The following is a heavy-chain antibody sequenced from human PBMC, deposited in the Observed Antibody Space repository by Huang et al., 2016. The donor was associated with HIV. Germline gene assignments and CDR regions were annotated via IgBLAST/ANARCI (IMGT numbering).Heavy chain of an antibody. J-gene: IGHJ3*02. V-gene: IGHV3-30*02. D-gene: IGHD3-22*01. CDR3: AKEDYYYDSSGYYFLGAFDI. CDR2: TSDDGSNK. Sequence: QVQLVESGGGVVQPGGSLRLSCAPSGFTFSNYGMHWVRQAQGKGLEWVAFTSDDGSNKSYADSVKGRFTISRDNSKNTLFLQMNSLRAEDTAVYYCAKEDYYYDSSGYYFLGAFDIWGQGTMVTVSS. CDR1: GFTFSNYG.